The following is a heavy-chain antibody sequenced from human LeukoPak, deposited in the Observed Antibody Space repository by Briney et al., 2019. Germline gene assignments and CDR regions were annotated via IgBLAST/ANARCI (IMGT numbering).Heavy chain of an antibody. D-gene: IGHD3-3*01. CDR3: ARDDPTLFWSGSPFY. J-gene: IGHJ4*02. V-gene: IGHV3-7*01. Sequence: GGSPRLSCAASGFTFSSYWMSWVRQAPGKGLEWVANIKQDGSEKYYVDSVKGRFTISRDNAKNSLYLQMNSLRAEDTAVYYCARDDPTLFWSGSPFYWGQGTLVTVSS. CDR1: GFTFSSYW. CDR2: IKQDGSEK.